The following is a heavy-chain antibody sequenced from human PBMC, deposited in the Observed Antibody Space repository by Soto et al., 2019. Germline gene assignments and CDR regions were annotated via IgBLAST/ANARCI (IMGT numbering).Heavy chain of an antibody. V-gene: IGHV4-59*12. CDR2: IYYSGST. CDR3: ARDLLEALDY. J-gene: IGHJ4*02. D-gene: IGHD1-1*01. Sequence: PSETLSLTCTVSGGSISSYYWSWIRQPPGKGLEWIGYIYYSGSTNYNPSLKGRFTISRDNAKNSLYLQMNSLRAEDTAVYYCARDLLEALDYWGQGTLVTVSS. CDR1: GGSISSYY.